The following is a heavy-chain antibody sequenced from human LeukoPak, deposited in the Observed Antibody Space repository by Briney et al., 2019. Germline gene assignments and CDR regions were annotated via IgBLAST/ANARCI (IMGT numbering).Heavy chain of an antibody. CDR2: VWSDGSNK. Sequence: GRPLRLSRAASGFTFNNYGMHWVRQAPGKGLEWVAVVWSDGSNKHYADSVKGRFTISRDKSKNSLYLVMNSLRVEDTAVYYCARPRIIMVRGVQWGDYYDYGMDVWGQGTTVTVSS. V-gene: IGHV3-33*01. CDR3: ARPRIIMVRGVQWGDYYDYGMDV. D-gene: IGHD3-10*01. CDR1: GFTFNNYG. J-gene: IGHJ6*02.